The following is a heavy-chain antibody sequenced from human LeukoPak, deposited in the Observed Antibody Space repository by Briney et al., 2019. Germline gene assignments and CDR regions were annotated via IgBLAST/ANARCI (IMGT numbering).Heavy chain of an antibody. CDR1: GYTFTSYA. J-gene: IGHJ4*02. Sequence: ASVKVSCKASGYTFTSYAMHWVRQSPGQRLEWMGWINAGNGNTKYSQKFQGRVTITRDTSASTDYMELSSLRSEDTAVYYCARVLRNYYDSSGYFYWGQGTLVTVSS. CDR2: INAGNGNT. D-gene: IGHD3-22*01. CDR3: ARVLRNYYDSSGYFY. V-gene: IGHV1-3*01.